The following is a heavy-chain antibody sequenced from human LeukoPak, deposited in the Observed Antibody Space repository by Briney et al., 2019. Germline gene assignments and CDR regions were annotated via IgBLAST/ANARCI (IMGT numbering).Heavy chain of an antibody. D-gene: IGHD7-27*01. CDR1: GFTFNSYA. CDR3: ARDPSGDGVGSPGL. Sequence: GGSLRLSCAASGFTFNSYALHWVRQAPGKGLEWVALISYDGSNRYYADSVKGRFTISRDNSKNTLYLQMNSLRVDDTAVYYCARDPSGDGVGSPGLWGQGTLVTVSS. V-gene: IGHV3-30*04. J-gene: IGHJ4*02. CDR2: ISYDGSNR.